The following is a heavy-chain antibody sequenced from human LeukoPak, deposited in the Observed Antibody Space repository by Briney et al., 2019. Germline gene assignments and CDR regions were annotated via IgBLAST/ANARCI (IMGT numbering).Heavy chain of an antibody. CDR1: GFTFSSYS. Sequence: GGSLRLSCAASGFTFSSYSMNWVRQAPGKGLEWVSYISSGSTTIYYADSVKGRSTISRDNAKNSLYLQMNSLRAEETAVYYCARGRQQLAPVDYWGQGALVTVSS. D-gene: IGHD6-13*01. V-gene: IGHV3-48*01. CDR2: ISSGSTTI. CDR3: ARGRQQLAPVDY. J-gene: IGHJ4*02.